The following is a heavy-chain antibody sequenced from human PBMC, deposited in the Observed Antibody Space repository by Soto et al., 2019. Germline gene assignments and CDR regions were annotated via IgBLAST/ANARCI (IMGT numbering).Heavy chain of an antibody. CDR3: AAPFSEGNYYGMDV. V-gene: IGHV3-23*01. CDR2: ISGSGGST. J-gene: IGHJ6*02. Sequence: EVQLLESGGGLVQPGGSLRLSCAASGFTFSSYVMSWVRQAPGKGLEWVSAISGSGGSTYYADSVKGRFTISRDNSKNTLFLQMNSLRAEDTAVYYCAAPFSEGNYYGMDVWGQGTTVTVSS. CDR1: GFTFSSYV.